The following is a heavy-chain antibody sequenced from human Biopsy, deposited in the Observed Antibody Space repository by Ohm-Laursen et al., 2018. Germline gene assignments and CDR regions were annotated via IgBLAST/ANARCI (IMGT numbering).Heavy chain of an antibody. CDR2: IDWDDDE. Sequence: TQTLTLTYTFSGFSLRSSGMRMSWVRQPPGKALEWLARIDWDDDEFYSPSLRARLTVSKETSKNQVVLTLTNMGPVDTATYYCARHRADNCGALEYWGQGILVTASS. D-gene: IGHD1-1*01. V-gene: IGHV2-70*04. CDR1: GFSLRSSGMR. J-gene: IGHJ4*02. CDR3: ARHRADNCGALEY.